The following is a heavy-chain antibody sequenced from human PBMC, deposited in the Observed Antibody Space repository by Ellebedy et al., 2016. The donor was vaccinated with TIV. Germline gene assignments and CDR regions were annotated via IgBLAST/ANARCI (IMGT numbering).Heavy chain of an antibody. CDR1: GYTFSNYA. CDR2: ISGYNGNT. V-gene: IGHV1-18*01. J-gene: IGHJ6*02. Sequence: AASVKVSCKAYGYTFSNYAISWVRQAPGQGLEWMGWISGYNGNTNYPQKFQGRLTMTTGTSTSTAYMELRTLRSDDTAVYYCARAEVRPWLEGGNGLDVWGQGTTVTVSS. CDR3: ARAEVRPWLEGGNGLDV. D-gene: IGHD3-9*01.